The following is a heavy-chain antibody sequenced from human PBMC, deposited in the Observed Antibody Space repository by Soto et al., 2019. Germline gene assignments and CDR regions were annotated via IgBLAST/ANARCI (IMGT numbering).Heavy chain of an antibody. CDR2: IYHSGRN. V-gene: IGHV4-30-4*01. CDR3: ASILRYFDWLSGGGYYYGLDV. Sequence: QVQLQESGPGPVKPSQTLSLTCTVSGGSISSDDYYWSWIRQPPGKGLEWIGYIYHSGRNYYNPSLKSRMTISVDTSKNQFSLRLGSVTAADTAVYYCASILRYFDWLSGGGYYYGLDVWGQGATVTVSS. D-gene: IGHD3-9*01. CDR1: GGSISSDDYY. J-gene: IGHJ6*02.